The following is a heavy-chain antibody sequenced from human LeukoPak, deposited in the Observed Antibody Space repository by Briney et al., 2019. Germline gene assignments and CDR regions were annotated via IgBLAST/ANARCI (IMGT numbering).Heavy chain of an antibody. V-gene: IGHV3-66*01. CDR3: ARDGDGSYSFWFDP. CDR1: GFTVSSNY. Sequence: GGSLRLSCAASGFTVSSNYMSWVRQAPGKGLEWVSVIYSGGSTYYADSVKGRFTISRDNSKNTLYLQMNSLRAEDTAVYYCARDGDGSYSFWFDPWGQGTLVTVSS. CDR2: IYSGGST. J-gene: IGHJ5*02. D-gene: IGHD1-26*01.